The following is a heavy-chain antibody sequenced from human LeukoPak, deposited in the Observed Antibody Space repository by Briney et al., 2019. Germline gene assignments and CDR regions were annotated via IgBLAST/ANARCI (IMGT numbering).Heavy chain of an antibody. CDR1: GGSTSSYY. J-gene: IGHJ5*01. CDR3: ARGMSAAYDYNWFDS. V-gene: IGHV4-59*12. D-gene: IGHD5-12*01. CDR2: IYYSGST. Sequence: SETLSLTCTVSGGSTSSYYGNWIRQPPGKGLEWIGYIYYSGSTRYNPSLKSRVTISVDTSKNQFSLKLTSVTAADTALYFCARGMSAAYDYNWFDSWGQGTLVTVSS.